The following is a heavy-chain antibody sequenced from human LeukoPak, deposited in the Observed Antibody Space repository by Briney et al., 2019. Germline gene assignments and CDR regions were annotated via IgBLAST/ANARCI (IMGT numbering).Heavy chain of an antibody. CDR3: ASQRYCSSTSCSMVDY. CDR2: IYYSGST. Sequence: PSETLSLTCTVSGGSISSSSYSWGWIRQPPGKGLEWIGSIYYSGSTYYNPSLKSRVTISVDTSKNQFSLKLSSVTAADTAVYYCASQRYCSSTSCSMVDYWGQGTLVTVSS. D-gene: IGHD2-2*01. J-gene: IGHJ4*02. V-gene: IGHV4-39*01. CDR1: GGSISSSSYS.